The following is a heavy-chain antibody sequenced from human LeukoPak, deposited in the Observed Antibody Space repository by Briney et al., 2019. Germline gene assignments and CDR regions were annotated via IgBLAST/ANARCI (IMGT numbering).Heavy chain of an antibody. CDR1: RFTFSSYA. CDR3: ARGERGAFDI. CDR2: IKQDGSEK. Sequence: GGSLRLSCAASRFTFSSYAISWVRQAPGKGLEWVANIKQDGSEKYYVDSVEGRFTISRDNAKNSLYLQMNSLRGEDTAVYYCARGERGAFDIWGQGTMVTVSS. J-gene: IGHJ3*02. V-gene: IGHV3-7*04.